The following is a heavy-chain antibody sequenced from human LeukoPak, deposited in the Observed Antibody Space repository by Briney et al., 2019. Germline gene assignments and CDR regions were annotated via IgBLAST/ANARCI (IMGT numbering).Heavy chain of an antibody. CDR1: GYTFTSYG. Sequence: ASVKVSCKASGYTFTSYGISWVRQAPGQGLEWMGWITGYNANAKYAQNLQGRVTMTTDTSTSTAYMDLRSLRSDDTAVYYCARVYYYDSSGHNWFDHWGQGTLVTVS. J-gene: IGHJ5*02. D-gene: IGHD3-22*01. V-gene: IGHV1-18*01. CDR2: ITGYNANA. CDR3: ARVYYYDSSGHNWFDH.